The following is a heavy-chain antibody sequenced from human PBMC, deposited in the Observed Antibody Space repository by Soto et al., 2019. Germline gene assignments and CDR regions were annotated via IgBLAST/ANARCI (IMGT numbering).Heavy chain of an antibody. Sequence: QVQLVQSGAEVKNPGASVKLSCRASEYPFPSFYINWVRQAPGQGLEWMAIINPNGGSTNYAPNLQDRVTLTRDTSTNTVYIELSSLGSEDTAVYYCARGLTSGDYWGQGTLVTVSS. CDR1: EYPFPSFY. CDR2: INPNGGST. D-gene: IGHD7-27*01. CDR3: ARGLTSGDY. J-gene: IGHJ4*02. V-gene: IGHV1-46*01.